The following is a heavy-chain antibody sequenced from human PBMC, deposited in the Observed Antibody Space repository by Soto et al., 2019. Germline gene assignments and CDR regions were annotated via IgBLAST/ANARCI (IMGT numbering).Heavy chain of an antibody. CDR3: GRCRPDRYAMDV. Sequence: QVHLVQSGSDVEKPGASVKVSCKASGYSFTSYGIGWVRQVPGQGPEWMGWISPYNGRTKYAQSVKGRVVMTTDISTNTVYLELLSLRSDDSAIYYCGRCRPDRYAMDVWGQGTTVTVSS. D-gene: IGHD2-2*01. J-gene: IGHJ6*02. V-gene: IGHV1-18*01. CDR1: GYSFTSYG. CDR2: ISPYNGRT.